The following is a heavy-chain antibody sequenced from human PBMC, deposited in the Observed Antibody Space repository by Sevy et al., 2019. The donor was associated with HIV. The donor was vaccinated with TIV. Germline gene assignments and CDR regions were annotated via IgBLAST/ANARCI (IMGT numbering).Heavy chain of an antibody. CDR3: ARDSNYDFWSGWGDYYYYYGMDV. J-gene: IGHJ6*02. Sequence: GGSLRLSCAASGFTFSSYWMSWVRQAPGKGLEWVANIKQDGSEKYYVDSVKGRFTISRDNAKNSLYLQMNSLRAEDTAVYYCARDSNYDFWSGWGDYYYYYGMDVWGQGTTVTVSS. CDR1: GFTFSSYW. CDR2: IKQDGSEK. D-gene: IGHD3-3*01. V-gene: IGHV3-7*01.